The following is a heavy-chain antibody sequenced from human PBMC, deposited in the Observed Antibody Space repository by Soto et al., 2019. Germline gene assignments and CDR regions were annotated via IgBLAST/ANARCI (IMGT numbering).Heavy chain of an antibody. V-gene: IGHV1-2*02. CDR2: IGPNSGAT. D-gene: IGHD2-2*01. J-gene: IGHJ4*02. Sequence: GASVKVSCKASGYTFTGYYIHWVRQAPGQGFEWVGEIGPNSGATNYVQKFQGRVTMTKDTSISTAYMELSRLRPDDTAVYYCARLTVPLDIVVLPAASYDYWGQGTLVTVSS. CDR3: ARLTVPLDIVVLPAASYDY. CDR1: GYTFTGYY.